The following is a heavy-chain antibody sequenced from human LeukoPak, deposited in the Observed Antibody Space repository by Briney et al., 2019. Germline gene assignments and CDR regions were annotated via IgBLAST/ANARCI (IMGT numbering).Heavy chain of an antibody. Sequence: AGSLRLSCAAAGFTFSSYWMTWVRQAPGKGLEWVANIKQDGSEKYYVDSVKGRFTISRDNAKNSLYLQMNSLRAEDTAVYYCARGSYGSGSYYQNYWGQGTLDTVSS. J-gene: IGHJ4*02. CDR1: GFTFSSYW. V-gene: IGHV3-7*03. CDR2: IKQDGSEK. D-gene: IGHD3-10*01. CDR3: ARGSYGSGSYYQNY.